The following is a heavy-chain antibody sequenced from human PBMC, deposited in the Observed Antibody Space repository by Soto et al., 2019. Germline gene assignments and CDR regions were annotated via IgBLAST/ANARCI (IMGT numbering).Heavy chain of an antibody. CDR1: GGSFSGYY. V-gene: IGHV4-34*01. J-gene: IGHJ6*03. D-gene: IGHD6-13*01. CDR3: ARDIGRSSWYFPMDV. Sequence: SETLSLTCAVYGGSFSGYYWSWIRQPPGKGLEWIGEINHSGSTNYNPSLKSRVTISVDTSKNQFSLKLSSVTAADTAVYYCARDIGRSSWYFPMDVWGKGTTVTVSS. CDR2: INHSGST.